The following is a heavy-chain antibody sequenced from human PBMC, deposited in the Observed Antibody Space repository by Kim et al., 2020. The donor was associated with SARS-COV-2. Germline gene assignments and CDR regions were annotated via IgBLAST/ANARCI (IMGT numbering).Heavy chain of an antibody. D-gene: IGHD1-20*01. Sequence: YADSYEYRYTISEDNAKNTLFLQMNSLRAEDTAVYFCARDENNKNWSYPWGRGTLVTVSS. J-gene: IGHJ5*02. V-gene: IGHV3-66*01. CDR3: ARDENNKNWSYP.